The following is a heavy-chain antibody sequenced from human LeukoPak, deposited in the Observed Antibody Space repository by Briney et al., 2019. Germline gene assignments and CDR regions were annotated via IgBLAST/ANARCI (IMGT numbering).Heavy chain of an antibody. J-gene: IGHJ5*02. CDR3: AREAWAAAGTVFDP. CDR1: GGSMKSGSYY. CDR2: FYTSGHT. Sequence: SQTLSLTCTVSGGSMKSGSYYWTWIRQPAGKGLEWIGHFYTSGHTNYNPSLKSRVTISVDTSKNQFSLKLSSVTAADTAVYYCAREAWAAAGTVFDPWGQGTLVTVSS. D-gene: IGHD6-13*01. V-gene: IGHV4-61*09.